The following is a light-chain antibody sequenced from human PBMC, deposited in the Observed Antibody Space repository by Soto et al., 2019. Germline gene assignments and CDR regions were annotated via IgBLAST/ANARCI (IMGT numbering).Light chain of an antibody. Sequence: DIVMTQSPLSLPVTPGEPASISCRSSQSLLHSNGYNYLDWFLQKPGQSPQLLIYLGSNRASGVPDRFSGGGSGTNFTLEISRVEAEDVAVYYCMQALQTPYAFGQGTKLDIK. CDR1: QSLLHSNGYNY. V-gene: IGKV2-28*01. J-gene: IGKJ2*01. CDR3: MQALQTPYA. CDR2: LGS.